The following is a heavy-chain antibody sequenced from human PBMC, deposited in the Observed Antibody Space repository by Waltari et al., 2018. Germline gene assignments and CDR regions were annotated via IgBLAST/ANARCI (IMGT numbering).Heavy chain of an antibody. CDR3: ARVRIWGSYRYVGFDY. V-gene: IGHV1-2*06. Sequence: QVQLVQSGAEVKKPGASVKVSCKASGYTFTGYYMHWVRQAPGQGLEWMGRINPNSGGTNYAQKFQGRVTMTRDTSISTAYMELSRLRSDDTAVYYCARVRIWGSYRYVGFDYWGQGTLVTVSS. CDR2: INPNSGGT. CDR1: GYTFTGYY. J-gene: IGHJ4*02. D-gene: IGHD3-16*02.